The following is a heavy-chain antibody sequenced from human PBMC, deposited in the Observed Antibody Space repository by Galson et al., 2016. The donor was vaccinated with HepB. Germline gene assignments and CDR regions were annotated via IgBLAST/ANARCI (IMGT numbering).Heavy chain of an antibody. CDR3: AREGDCSGGNCHSMGGPHFWYFDL. CDR1: GGSISSGGYY. Sequence: TLSLTCTVSGGSISSGGYYWTWIRQYPGKGLEWIGYTYTSGNTYYNPSLKSQFTISIDTSKNQFTLKLSSVTAADTAVYYCAREGDCSGGNCHSMGGPHFWYFDLWGRGTPVTVSS. D-gene: IGHD2-15*01. V-gene: IGHV4-31*01. CDR2: TYTSGNT. J-gene: IGHJ2*01.